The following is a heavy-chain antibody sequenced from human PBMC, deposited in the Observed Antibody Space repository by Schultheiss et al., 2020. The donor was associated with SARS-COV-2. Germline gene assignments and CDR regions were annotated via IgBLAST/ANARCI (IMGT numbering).Heavy chain of an antibody. D-gene: IGHD2-2*01. CDR3: TTDLVISGDIVVVPTATPYGMDV. CDR2: FKSKTDGVTL. Sequence: GESLKISCAASGFTFSTHGMHWVRQAPGKGLEWVGRFKSKTDGVTLDYAAPVKGRFTISRDDSKNTLFLQMNSLKTEDTAVYYCTTDLVISGDIVVVPTATPYGMDVWGQGTTVTVSS. V-gene: IGHV3-15*01. CDR1: GFTFSTHG. J-gene: IGHJ6*02.